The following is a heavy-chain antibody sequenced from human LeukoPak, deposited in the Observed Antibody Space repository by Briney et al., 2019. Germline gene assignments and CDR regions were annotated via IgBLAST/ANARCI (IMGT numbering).Heavy chain of an antibody. CDR2: ISGSGGST. CDR3: AKQKVTVTKVDWFDP. D-gene: IGHD4-17*01. V-gene: IGHV3-23*01. Sequence: PGGSLRLSCAASGFTFSSYGMSWVRQAPGKGLEWVSAISGSGGSTYYADSVKGRFTISRDNSKNTLYLQMNSLRAEDTAVYYCAKQKVTVTKVDWFDPWGQGTLVTVSS. J-gene: IGHJ5*02. CDR1: GFTFSSYG.